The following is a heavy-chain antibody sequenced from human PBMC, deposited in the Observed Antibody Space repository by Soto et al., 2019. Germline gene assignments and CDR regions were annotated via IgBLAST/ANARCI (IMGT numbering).Heavy chain of an antibody. CDR3: ARVKIFGVVIHNWFDP. D-gene: IGHD3-3*01. Sequence: GASVKVSCKASGGTFSSYAISWVRQAPGQGLEWMGGIIPIFGTANYAQKFQGRVTITADESTSTAYMELSSLRSEDTAVYYCARVKIFGVVIHNWFDPWGQGTLVTVS. V-gene: IGHV1-69*13. CDR2: IIPIFGTA. CDR1: GGTFSSYA. J-gene: IGHJ5*02.